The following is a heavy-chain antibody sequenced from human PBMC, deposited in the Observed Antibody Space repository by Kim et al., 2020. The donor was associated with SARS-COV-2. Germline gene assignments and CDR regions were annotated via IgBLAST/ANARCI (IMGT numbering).Heavy chain of an antibody. J-gene: IGHJ4*02. CDR2: ISWNSGSI. Sequence: GGSLRLSCAASGFTFGDYAMHWVRQAPGKGLEWVSGISWNSGSIGYADSVKGRFTISRDNAKNSLYLQMNSLRAEDTALYYCAKDNGDGYNWRYFDYWGQGTLVTVSS. CDR3: AKDNGDGYNWRYFDY. D-gene: IGHD5-12*01. CDR1: GFTFGDYA. V-gene: IGHV3-9*01.